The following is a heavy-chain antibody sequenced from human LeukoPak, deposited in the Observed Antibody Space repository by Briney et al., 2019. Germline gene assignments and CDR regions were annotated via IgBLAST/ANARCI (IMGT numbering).Heavy chain of an antibody. V-gene: IGHV3-48*01. Sequence: PGGSLRLSCAASGFTFSSYSMNWVRQAPGKGLEWVSYISSSSTIYYADSVKGRFTISRDNAKNSLYLQMNSLRVEDTAIYYCVKGPGRAYYESGDYYKKWGQGTLVTVSS. CDR3: VKGPGRAYYESGDYYKK. CDR2: ISSSSTI. D-gene: IGHD3-10*01. J-gene: IGHJ1*01. CDR1: GFTFSSYS.